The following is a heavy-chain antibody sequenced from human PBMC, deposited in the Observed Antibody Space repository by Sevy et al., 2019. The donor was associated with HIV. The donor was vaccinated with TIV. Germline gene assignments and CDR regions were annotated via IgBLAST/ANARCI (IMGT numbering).Heavy chain of an antibody. CDR2: INWNGGST. V-gene: IGHV3-20*01. D-gene: IGHD6-6*01. CDR1: GFTFDDYG. J-gene: IGHJ4*02. Sequence: GGSLRLSCAASGFTFDDYGMSWVRQAPGKGLEWVSGINWNGGSTGYADSVKGGFPISRDNAKNSLYLQMNSLRAEDTALYHCARHLQYSSSSPLDYWGQGTLVTVSS. CDR3: ARHLQYSSSSPLDY.